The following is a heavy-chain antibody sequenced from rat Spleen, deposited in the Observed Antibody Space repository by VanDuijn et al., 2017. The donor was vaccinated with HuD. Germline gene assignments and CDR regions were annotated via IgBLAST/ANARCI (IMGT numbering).Heavy chain of an antibody. CDR2: IWAGGST. CDR1: GFSLTSNG. Sequence: QVQLKESGPGLMQPSETLSLTCTVSGFSLTSNGVGWVRQPLGKGLVWMGTIWAGGSTNYNSAVQSRLSISRDTSKSQVFLKMNSLQPEDTGTYYCARHKKSNYNNYYFDYWGQGVMVTVSS. CDR3: ARHKKSNYNNYYFDY. V-gene: IGHV2-72*01. J-gene: IGHJ2*01. D-gene: IGHD1-10*01.